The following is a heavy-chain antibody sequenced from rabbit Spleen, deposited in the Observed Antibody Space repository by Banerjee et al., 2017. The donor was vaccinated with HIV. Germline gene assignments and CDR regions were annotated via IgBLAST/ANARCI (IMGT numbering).Heavy chain of an antibody. J-gene: IGHJ3*01. CDR3: ARSGPGGAGGGVGFAL. Sequence: EESGGGLVKPGASLTLTCEASGFSFSGGHDMCWVRQAPGKGLEWIACINIVTGKSVYASWAKGRFTMSRTSSTTVTLKLNSLTAADTATYFCARSGPGGAGGGVGFALWGQGTLVTVS. CDR1: GFSFSGGHD. CDR2: INIVTGKS. D-gene: IGHD3-1*01. V-gene: IGHV1S40*01.